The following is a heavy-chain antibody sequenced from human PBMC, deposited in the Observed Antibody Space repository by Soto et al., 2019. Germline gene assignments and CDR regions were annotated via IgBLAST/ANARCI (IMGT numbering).Heavy chain of an antibody. V-gene: IGHV1-69*06. D-gene: IGHD3-3*01. Sequence: SVKVSCKASGVTFSSHAISWVRQAPGQGLEWMGGIIPIFGTANYAQKFQGRVTITADKSTSTAYMELSSLRSEDTAVYYCARSVWDSGFLEWLRYYYYYGMDVWGQGTTVTVS. CDR3: ARSVWDSGFLEWLRYYYYYGMDV. CDR1: GVTFSSHA. CDR2: IIPIFGTA. J-gene: IGHJ6*02.